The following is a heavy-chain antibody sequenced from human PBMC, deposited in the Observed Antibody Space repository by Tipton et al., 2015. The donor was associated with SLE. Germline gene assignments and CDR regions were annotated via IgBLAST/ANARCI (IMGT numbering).Heavy chain of an antibody. CDR2: INPNSGGT. J-gene: IGHJ4*02. CDR1: GYTFTGYY. Sequence: QVQLVQSGAEVMKPGASVKVSCKASGYTFTGYYMHWVRQAPGQGLEWMGRINPNSGGTNYAQKFQGRVTMTRDTSISTAYMELSRLRSDDTAVYYCARDRGKLGMDLYYWGQGTLVTVSS. V-gene: IGHV1-2*06. CDR3: ARDRGKLGMDLYY. D-gene: IGHD7-27*01.